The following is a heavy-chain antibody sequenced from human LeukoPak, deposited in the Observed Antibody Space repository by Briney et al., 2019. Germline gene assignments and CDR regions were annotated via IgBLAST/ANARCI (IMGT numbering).Heavy chain of an antibody. D-gene: IGHD6-13*01. J-gene: IGHJ4*01. CDR2: ISAYNGNT. V-gene: IGHV1-18*01. Sequence: ASVKVSCKASGYTFTSYGISWVRQAPGQGLEWMGWISAYNGNTNYAQKLQGRVTMTTDTSTSTAYMELRSLRSDDTAVYYCASRIAAAGAFDSWGQGTLVTVSS. CDR3: ASRIAAAGAFDS. CDR1: GYTFTSYG.